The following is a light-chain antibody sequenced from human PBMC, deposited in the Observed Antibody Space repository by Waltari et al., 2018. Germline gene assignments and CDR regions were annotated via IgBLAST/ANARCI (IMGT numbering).Light chain of an antibody. Sequence: ELVLTQSPGTLSLSPGERPTLSCRASQSVTSISFTWYQQKLGQAPRLLIYGTSSRATAIPDRFSGSGAGTDFTLTISRLEPEDFAVYYCQQYDGEVVTFGGGTKVEI. V-gene: IGKV3-20*01. CDR3: QQYDGEVVT. J-gene: IGKJ4*01. CDR1: QSVTSIS. CDR2: GTS.